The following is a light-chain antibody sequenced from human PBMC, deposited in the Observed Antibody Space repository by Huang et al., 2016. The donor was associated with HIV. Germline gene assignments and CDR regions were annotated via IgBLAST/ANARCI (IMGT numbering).Light chain of an antibody. V-gene: IGKV2-28*01. Sequence: DIVMIQSPLSLPVTPGEQASISCRSSQSLLHTNAYNYLDWYLQKPGQSPQLLIYLGSSRASGVPDRFSGGGSGTRFSLNISRVEAEDAGIYYCMEALKTPYTFGQGTKLEIK. CDR3: MEALKTPYT. CDR2: LGS. J-gene: IGKJ2*01. CDR1: QSLLHTNAYNY.